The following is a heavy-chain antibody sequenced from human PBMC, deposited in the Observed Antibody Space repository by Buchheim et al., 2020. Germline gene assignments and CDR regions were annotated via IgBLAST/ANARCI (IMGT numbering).Heavy chain of an antibody. D-gene: IGHD3-10*01. CDR3: ARSRNFAPMVRGAPGY. J-gene: IGHJ4*02. Sequence: QVQLVQSGAEVKKPGASVKVSCKASGYTFTSYYMHWVRQAPGQGLEWMGIINPSGGSTSYAQKLQGRVNMNKDTSTSKSYMELSSLRSEDTAVYYCARSRNFAPMVRGAPGYWGQGTL. V-gene: IGHV1-46*01. CDR1: GYTFTSYY. CDR2: INPSGGST.